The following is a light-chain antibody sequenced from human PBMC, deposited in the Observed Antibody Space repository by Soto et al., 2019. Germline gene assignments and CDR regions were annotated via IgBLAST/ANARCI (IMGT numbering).Light chain of an antibody. J-gene: IGLJ1*01. CDR1: SSDVGGYNY. V-gene: IGLV2-14*03. CDR3: ISYTSSSPYL. Sequence: QSALTQPASVSGSPGQSITISCTGTSSDVGGYNYVSWYQHHPGKAPKLIIFDVSNRPSGISNRFSGSKSGNTASLTISGLQAEDEADYYCISYTSSSPYLFGTGTKVTVL. CDR2: DVS.